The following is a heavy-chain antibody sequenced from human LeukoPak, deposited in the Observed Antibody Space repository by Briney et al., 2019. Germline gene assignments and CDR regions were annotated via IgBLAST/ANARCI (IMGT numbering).Heavy chain of an antibody. CDR3: VKDRWVDH. CDR2: ISSEGKTT. J-gene: IGHJ4*02. CDR1: GFIFSPYA. V-gene: IGHV3-64D*06. D-gene: IGHD6-13*01. Sequence: GGSMRLSCSASGFIFSPYAMHWVRQAPGKGLEYVSSISSEGKTTYYADSVKGRFTISRDNSKNTLYLQMSSLRPEDTAVYYCVKDRWVDHWGQGTLVTVSS.